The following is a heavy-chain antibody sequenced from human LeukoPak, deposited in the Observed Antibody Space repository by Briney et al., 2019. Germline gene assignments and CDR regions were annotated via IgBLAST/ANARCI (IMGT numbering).Heavy chain of an antibody. CDR1: GGSISSGSYS. J-gene: IGHJ4*02. CDR2: IYPRGST. D-gene: IGHD1-1*01. Sequence: KPSETLSLTCAVSGGSISSGSYSWSWIRQPPGKGLEWIGYIYPRGSTYYSPSLKSRLTLSLDKSANQFSLNLSSVTAADTAVYYCASLKRSPTTYLDYWGQGTLVTVSS. CDR3: ASLKRSPTTYLDY. V-gene: IGHV4-30-2*01.